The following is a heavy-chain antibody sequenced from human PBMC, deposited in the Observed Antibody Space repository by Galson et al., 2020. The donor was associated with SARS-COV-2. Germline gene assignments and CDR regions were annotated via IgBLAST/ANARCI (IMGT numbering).Heavy chain of an antibody. CDR3: ARGMTLTTVTSLDYYYGMDV. CDR1: GYTFTSYY. V-gene: IGHV1-46*01. CDR2: INPSGGST. D-gene: IGHD4-17*01. Sequence: ASVTVSCKASGYTFTSYYMHWVRQAPGQGLEWMGIINPSGGSTSYAQKFQGRVTMTRDTSTSTVYMELSSLRSEDTAVYYCARGMTLTTVTSLDYYYGMDVWGQGTTVTVSS. J-gene: IGHJ6*02.